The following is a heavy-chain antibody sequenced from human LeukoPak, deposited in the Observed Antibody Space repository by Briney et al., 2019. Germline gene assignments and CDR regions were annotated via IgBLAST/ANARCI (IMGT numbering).Heavy chain of an antibody. J-gene: IGHJ4*02. CDR2: IYYSGST. D-gene: IGHD2-15*01. CDR3: AREVGYCSGGSCYSYFDY. Sequence: SETLSLTCTVSGGSVSSSGYYWGWIRQPPGKGLEWIGYIYYSGSTNYNASLTNRVTISVDTSKNQFSLKLSSVTAADTAVYYCAREVGYCSGGSCYSYFDYWGQGTLVTVSS. V-gene: IGHV4-61*08. CDR1: GGSVSSSGYY.